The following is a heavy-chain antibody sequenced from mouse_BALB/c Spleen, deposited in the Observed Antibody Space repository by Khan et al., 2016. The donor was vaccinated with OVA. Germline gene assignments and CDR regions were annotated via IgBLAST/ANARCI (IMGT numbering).Heavy chain of an antibody. D-gene: IGHD2-14*01. J-gene: IGHJ2*01. CDR1: GVSITSGY. Sequence: EVKLLESGPSLVKPSQTLSLTCSVTGVSITSGYLNWIRKFPGNKLEYMGYISSSDSTFYNPSLNCRISITRDTSKNQYYLQLNSVTTEDTATYYYARWNYRYAGYDDYWGQGTTLTVSS. CDR3: ARWNYRYAGYDDY. CDR2: ISSSDST. V-gene: IGHV3-8*02.